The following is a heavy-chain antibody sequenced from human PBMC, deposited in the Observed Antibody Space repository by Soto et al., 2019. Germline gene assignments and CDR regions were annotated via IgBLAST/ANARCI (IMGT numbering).Heavy chain of an antibody. J-gene: IGHJ4*02. D-gene: IGHD3-3*01. CDR2: ISSSGSTI. V-gene: IGHV3-11*01. CDR3: ARVFGFLEWLLTDYYCGY. CDR1: GFTFSDYY. Sequence: PGGSLRLSCAASGFTFSDYYMSWIRQAPGKGLEWVSYISSSGSTIYYADSVKGRFAISRDNAKNSLYLQMNSLRAEDTAVYNCARVFGFLEWLLTDYYCGYRGQGTLVTVSS.